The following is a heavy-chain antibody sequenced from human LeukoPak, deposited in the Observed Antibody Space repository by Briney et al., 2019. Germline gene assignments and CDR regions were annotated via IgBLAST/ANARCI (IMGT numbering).Heavy chain of an antibody. CDR1: GFTLTNAW. Sequence: GGSLRLSCEASGFTLTNAWMNWVRQAPGKGPEWVGRIKSKRDGGATEYAAPVKGRFTISRDDSKNTLYLQMNSLKTEDTAVYYCSGYYFDAFDIWGQGTMVTVSS. CDR2: IKSKRDGGAT. CDR3: SGYYFDAFDI. V-gene: IGHV3-15*01. J-gene: IGHJ3*02. D-gene: IGHD3-3*01.